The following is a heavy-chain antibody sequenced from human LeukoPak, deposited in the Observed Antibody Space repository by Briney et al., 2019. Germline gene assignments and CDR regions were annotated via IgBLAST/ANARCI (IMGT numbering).Heavy chain of an antibody. V-gene: IGHV1-69*05. D-gene: IGHD2-15*01. CDR2: IIPIFGTA. J-gene: IGHJ4*02. CDR1: GGSFSSEA. CDR3: GRKAGDCGGGSCYSIDY. Sequence: SVKVSCKAFGGSFSSEAISWVRQAPGQGLEWMGGIIPIFGTANYAQKFQGRVTITTDEPTTTAYMEASSLRSEDTAVYYCGRKAGDCGGGSCYSIDYWGQGTLVTVSS.